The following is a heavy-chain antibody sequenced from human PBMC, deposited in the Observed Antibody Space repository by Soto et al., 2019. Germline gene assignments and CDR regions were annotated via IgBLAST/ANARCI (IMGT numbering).Heavy chain of an antibody. D-gene: IGHD3-10*01. CDR3: AKWLDGSRSDY. V-gene: IGHV3-30*18. J-gene: IGHJ4*02. Sequence: QVQLVESGGGVVQPGRSLRLSCAASGFTFSSYGMHWVRQAPGKGLEWVAVISYDGSNKYYADSVKGRFTISRDNSKNTLYLQMISMRAEDTAVYYCAKWLDGSRSDYWGQGTLVTVSS. CDR1: GFTFSSYG. CDR2: ISYDGSNK.